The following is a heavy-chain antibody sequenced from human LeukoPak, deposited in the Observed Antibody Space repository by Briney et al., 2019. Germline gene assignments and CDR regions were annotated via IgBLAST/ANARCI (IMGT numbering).Heavy chain of an antibody. Sequence: PGASLRLSCAASGFTFSSYAMSWVRQAPGKGLEWVAVIWYDGSNKYYADSVKGRFTISRDNSKNTLYLQMNSLRAEDTAVHYCARDLVTTAYDLYYYGMDVWGKGTTVTVSS. CDR2: IWYDGSNK. D-gene: IGHD4-17*01. J-gene: IGHJ6*04. V-gene: IGHV3-33*08. CDR1: GFTFSSYA. CDR3: ARDLVTTAYDLYYYGMDV.